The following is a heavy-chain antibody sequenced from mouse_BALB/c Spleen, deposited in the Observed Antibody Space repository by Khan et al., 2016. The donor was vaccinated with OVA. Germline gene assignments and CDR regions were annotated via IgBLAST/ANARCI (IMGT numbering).Heavy chain of an antibody. CDR2: IDLANGNT. CDR3: ARINA. CDR1: GFNIKDTY. V-gene: IGHV14-3*02. J-gene: IGHJ2*01. Sequence: EVQLVEPGAELVKPGASVKLSCTASGFNIKDTYMHWVKQRPEQGLEWIGRIDLANGNTKYDTKFQGKATITADTSSNTAYLQLSSLTSEETAVEYGARINAWGQGTTVTVSS.